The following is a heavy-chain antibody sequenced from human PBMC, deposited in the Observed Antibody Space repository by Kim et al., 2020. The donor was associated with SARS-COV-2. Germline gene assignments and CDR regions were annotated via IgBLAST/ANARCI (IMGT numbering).Heavy chain of an antibody. J-gene: IGHJ4*02. CDR1: GDSISISGYY. V-gene: IGHV4-39*02. D-gene: IGHD6-13*01. CDR3: ARAASSWYRFDY. CDR2: IFYSGTT. Sequence: SETLSLTCTVSGDSISISGYYWGWIRQPPGRGLEWIGSIFYSGTTSSNPSLKSRVTIFVDTSKNHSALKLSPVTAADAAVYYCARAASSWYRFDYWGQGVLVTVSS.